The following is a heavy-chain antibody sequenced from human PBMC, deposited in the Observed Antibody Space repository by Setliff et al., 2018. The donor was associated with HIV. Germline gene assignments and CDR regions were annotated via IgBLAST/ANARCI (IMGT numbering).Heavy chain of an antibody. D-gene: IGHD3-22*01. Sequence: SETLSLTCTVSGGSISSYYWSWIRQPPGKGLEWIGYIYTSGSTNYNPSLKSRVTISVDPSKNQFSLKLSSVTAADTAVYYCARGLSFYDPGGFDYWGQGTQVTVSS. J-gene: IGHJ4*02. CDR2: IYTSGST. V-gene: IGHV4-4*09. CDR3: ARGLSFYDPGGFDY. CDR1: GGSISSYY.